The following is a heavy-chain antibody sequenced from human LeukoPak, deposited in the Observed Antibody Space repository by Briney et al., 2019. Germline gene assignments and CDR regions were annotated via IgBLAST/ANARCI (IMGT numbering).Heavy chain of an antibody. CDR3: TGHGYGSGSYSSD. CDR1: GFTFSGPP. CDR2: ITSKAHSYAT. V-gene: IGHV3-73*01. Sequence: PGGSLRLSCAASGFTFSGPPMHWVRQTSGKGLEWVGRITSKAHSYATAYAASVKGRFTISRDDSKNTAYLQMNSLKTEDTAVYYCTGHGYGSGSYSSDWGQGTLVTVSS. D-gene: IGHD3-10*01. J-gene: IGHJ4*02.